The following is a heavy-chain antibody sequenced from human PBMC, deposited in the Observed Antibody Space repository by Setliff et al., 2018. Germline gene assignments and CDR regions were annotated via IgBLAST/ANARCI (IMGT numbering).Heavy chain of an antibody. Sequence: GGSLRLSCAAAGFSFSNFALHWVRQAPGKGLEWVASIMSDGGDTYYADSVRGRFTVSRDDSTNTLYLQMNSLRAEDTAVYYCVRVKAEAYRDDFYFYMDVWGKGTTVTVSS. J-gene: IGHJ6*03. CDR1: GFSFSNFA. CDR3: VRVKAEAYRDDFYFYMDV. V-gene: IGHV3-33*01. D-gene: IGHD6-19*01. CDR2: IMSDGGDT.